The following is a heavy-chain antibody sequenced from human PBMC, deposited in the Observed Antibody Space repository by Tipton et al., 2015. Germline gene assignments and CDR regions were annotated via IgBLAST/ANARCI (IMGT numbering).Heavy chain of an antibody. CDR2: IYHSASS. J-gene: IGHJ6*02. CDR1: GDSIHKYY. V-gene: IGHV4-59*01. Sequence: LRLSCTVSGDSIHKYYLTWIRQPPGRGLGWIGYIYHSASSNYNPSLKSRVTISLDTSKNQVSLKLSSVTAADTAVYYCASGHGDYVNGMDVWGQGTTVTVSS. CDR3: ASGHGDYVNGMDV. D-gene: IGHD4-17*01.